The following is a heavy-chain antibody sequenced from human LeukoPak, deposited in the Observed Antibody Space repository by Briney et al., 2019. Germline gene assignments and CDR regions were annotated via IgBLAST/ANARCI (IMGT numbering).Heavy chain of an antibody. D-gene: IGHD2-21*02. Sequence: SSVKVSCKASGGTFSSYAISWVRQAPGQGLEWMGRINPIFGIANYAQKFQGRVTITADKSTSTAYMELSSLRSEDTAVYYCARDYEYCGGDCSNRWDAFDIWGQGTMVTVSS. CDR1: GGTFSSYA. CDR3: ARDYEYCGGDCSNRWDAFDI. CDR2: INPIFGIA. V-gene: IGHV1-69*04. J-gene: IGHJ3*02.